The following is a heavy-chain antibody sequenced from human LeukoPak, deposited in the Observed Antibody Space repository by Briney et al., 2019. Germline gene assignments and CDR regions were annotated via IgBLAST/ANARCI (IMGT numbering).Heavy chain of an antibody. CDR3: ARGIAALMDV. CDR2: IYYSGST. J-gene: IGHJ6*03. V-gene: IGHV4-39*01. D-gene: IGHD6-13*01. Sequence: SETLSLTCTVSGGSISSSSYYWGWIRQPPGKGLEWIGNIYYSGSTYYNPSLESRVTISVDTSKNQFSLKLSSVTAADTAVYYCARGIAALMDVWGKGTTVTISS. CDR1: GGSISSSSYY.